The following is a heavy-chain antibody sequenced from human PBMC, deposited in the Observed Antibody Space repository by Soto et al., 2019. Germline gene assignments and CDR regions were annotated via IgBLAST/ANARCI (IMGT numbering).Heavy chain of an antibody. CDR3: ARSYYDSTGFAVDP. Sequence: ASVKVSCKASGYTFTGYYIHWVRPAPGQGLEWVGWINPNSGATNYAQKFQGWVTMTRDTSISTAYMELSRLRSDDTAVYYCARSYYDSTGFAVDPWGQGTLVTVSS. CDR1: GYTFTGYY. V-gene: IGHV1-2*04. D-gene: IGHD3-22*01. J-gene: IGHJ5*02. CDR2: INPNSGAT.